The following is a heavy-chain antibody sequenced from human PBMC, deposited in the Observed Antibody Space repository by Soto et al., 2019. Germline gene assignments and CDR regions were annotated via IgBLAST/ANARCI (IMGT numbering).Heavy chain of an antibody. Sequence: ASVKVSCKASGYTFTNYYIHWLRQAPGQGLEWIGWISAYNGNTNYAQKIQGRDTMTTDTSTSTAYMELRSLRSDDTAVYYCARDLHWNDVMYYYGMDVWGQGTTVTVSS. D-gene: IGHD1-1*01. CDR3: ARDLHWNDVMYYYGMDV. J-gene: IGHJ6*02. V-gene: IGHV1-18*01. CDR1: GYTFTNYY. CDR2: ISAYNGNT.